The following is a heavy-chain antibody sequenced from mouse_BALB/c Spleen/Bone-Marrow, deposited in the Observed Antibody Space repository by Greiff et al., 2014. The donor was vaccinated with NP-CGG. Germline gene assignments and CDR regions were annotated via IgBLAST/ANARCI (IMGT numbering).Heavy chain of an antibody. V-gene: IGHV5-6-3*01. CDR1: GFTFSNYG. D-gene: IGHD2-13*01. CDR3: ARGLYYVAYGPGFAY. Sequence: EVQLVESGGGLVQPGGSLKLSCAASGFTFSNYGMSWVRQTPDKRLVLVATINSNGGTTYYPDSVKGRFTISRDNAKNTLYLQMSSLKSEDTAMYFCARGLYYVAYGPGFAYWGQGTLVTVSA. J-gene: IGHJ3*01. CDR2: INSNGGTT.